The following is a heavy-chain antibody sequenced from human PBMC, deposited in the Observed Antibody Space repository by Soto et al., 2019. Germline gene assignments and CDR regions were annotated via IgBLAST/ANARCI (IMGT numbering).Heavy chain of an antibody. V-gene: IGHV3-74*01. CDR2: INSDGSST. D-gene: IGHD3-16*02. J-gene: IGHJ4*02. Sequence: GGSLRLSCAASGFTFSSYWMHWVRQAPGKGLVWVSRINSDGSSTSYADSVKGRFTISRDNAKNTLYLQMNSLRAEDTAVYYCARDPRVLDYDYIWGSYRYGDYSYWGQGTLVTVSS. CDR3: ARDPRVLDYDYIWGSYRYGDYSY. CDR1: GFTFSSYW.